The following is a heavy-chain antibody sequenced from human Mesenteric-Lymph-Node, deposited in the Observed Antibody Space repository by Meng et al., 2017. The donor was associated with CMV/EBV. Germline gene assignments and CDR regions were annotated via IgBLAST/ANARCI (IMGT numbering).Heavy chain of an antibody. CDR3: AREVYGGNGIKWFDP. CDR2: IYYSGST. V-gene: IGHV4-30-4*08. Sequence: SETLSLTCTVSGGSIFSGDSYWSWLRQPPGKGLEWIGYIYYSGSTYYNPFLKSRVTISLDTSQNQFSLKLSSVTGAYTAEYYCAREVYGGNGIKWFDPWGQGTLVTVSS. D-gene: IGHD4-23*01. J-gene: IGHJ5*02. CDR1: GGSIFSGDSY.